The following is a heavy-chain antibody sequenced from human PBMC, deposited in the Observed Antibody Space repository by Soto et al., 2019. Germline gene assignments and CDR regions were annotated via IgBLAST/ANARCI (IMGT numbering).Heavy chain of an antibody. D-gene: IGHD5-12*01. J-gene: IGHJ3*02. V-gene: IGHV1-69*01. CDR1: GGTFSNYA. CDR2: IIPIFGTA. Sequence: QVQLVQSGAEVKKPGSSVKVSCKASGGTFSNYAISWVRQAPGQGLEWMGGIIPIFGTANYAQNFQGRITVTAEESTSTAYMELSSLRSEDTSLYYCARGPLEMAKMLASDMWGQGTMVIVSS. CDR3: ARGPLEMAKMLASDM.